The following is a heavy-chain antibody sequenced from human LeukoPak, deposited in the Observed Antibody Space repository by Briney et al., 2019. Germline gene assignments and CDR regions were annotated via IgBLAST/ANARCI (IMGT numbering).Heavy chain of an antibody. CDR3: AKERVGAAFLFDY. V-gene: IGHV4-4*07. D-gene: IGHD1-26*01. CDR1: GGSISNFY. Sequence: SETLSLTCTVTGGSISNFYWSWIRQPAGKGLEWIGRIYTSESTIYNPSLKSRVTMSVDTSKNQFSLKLSSVTAADTAVYYCAKERVGAAFLFDYWGQGTLVTVSS. J-gene: IGHJ4*02. CDR2: IYTSEST.